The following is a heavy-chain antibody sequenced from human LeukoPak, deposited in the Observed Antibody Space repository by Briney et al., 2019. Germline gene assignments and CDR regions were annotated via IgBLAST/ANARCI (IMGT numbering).Heavy chain of an antibody. D-gene: IGHD3-3*01. V-gene: IGHV4-39*01. CDR3: ATPADFWSVDY. J-gene: IGHJ4*02. Sequence: PSETLSLTCTVSGGSISSSSYYWGWIRQPPGKGLEWIGSIYYSGSTYYNPSLKSRVTISVDTSKNQFSLKLSSVTAADTAVYYCATPADFWSVDYWGQGTLVTVSS. CDR1: GGSISSSSYY. CDR2: IYYSGST.